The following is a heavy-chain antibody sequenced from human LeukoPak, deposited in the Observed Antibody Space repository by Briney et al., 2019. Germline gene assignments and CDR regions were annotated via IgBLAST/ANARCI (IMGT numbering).Heavy chain of an antibody. CDR3: ARGKYCSSTSCIGDYFDP. V-gene: IGHV3-33*01. Sequence: PGGSLRLSCAASGFTFSTYGMHWVRQATGKGLEWVALIWYDGSNKYSTDSVRGRFTISRDNSKNTLYLQMNSLRAEDTAVYYCARGKYCSSTSCIGDYFDPWGQGTLVTVSS. CDR2: IWYDGSNK. J-gene: IGHJ5*02. CDR1: GFTFSTYG. D-gene: IGHD2-2*01.